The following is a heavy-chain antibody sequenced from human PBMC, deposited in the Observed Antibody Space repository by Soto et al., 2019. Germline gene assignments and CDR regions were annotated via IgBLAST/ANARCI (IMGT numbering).Heavy chain of an antibody. J-gene: IGHJ4*02. CDR1: GFTFSDYY. D-gene: IGHD3-10*01. V-gene: IGHV3-11*01. Sequence: GSLRLSCAASGFTFSDYYMTWIRQAPGKGLEWVSYISSGGGTIHYADSVKGRFTISRDNAKTSLYLQMNSLRAEDTAVYYRARTPITSGSYHYDSWGQGTLVTVSS. CDR3: ARTPITSGSYHYDS. CDR2: ISSGGGTI.